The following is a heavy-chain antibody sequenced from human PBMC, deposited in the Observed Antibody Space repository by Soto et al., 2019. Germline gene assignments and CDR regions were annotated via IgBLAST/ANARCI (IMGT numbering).Heavy chain of an antibody. D-gene: IGHD3-3*01. CDR3: AKSNYDFWSGYWSESYYYYYYMDV. CDR1: GFTFSSYA. CDR2: ISGSGGST. Sequence: GGSLRLSCAASGFTFSSYAMSWVRQAPGKGLEWVSAISGSGGSTYYADSVKGLFTISRDNSKNTLYLQMNSLRAEDTAVDYCAKSNYDFWSGYWSESYYYYYYMDVWGKGTTVTVSS. V-gene: IGHV3-23*01. J-gene: IGHJ6*03.